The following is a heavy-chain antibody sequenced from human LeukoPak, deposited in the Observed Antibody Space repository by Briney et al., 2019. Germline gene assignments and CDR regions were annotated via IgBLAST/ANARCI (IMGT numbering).Heavy chain of an antibody. CDR2: ISYDGSNK. Sequence: PGRSLRLSCAASGFTFSSYGMHWVRQAPGKGLEWVAVISYDGSNKYYADSVKGRFTISRDNSKNTLYLQMNSLRAEDTAVYYCAKDQVRIAAAGLDYYYYGMDVWGQGTTVTVSS. J-gene: IGHJ6*02. V-gene: IGHV3-30*18. D-gene: IGHD6-13*01. CDR1: GFTFSSYG. CDR3: AKDQVRIAAAGLDYYYYGMDV.